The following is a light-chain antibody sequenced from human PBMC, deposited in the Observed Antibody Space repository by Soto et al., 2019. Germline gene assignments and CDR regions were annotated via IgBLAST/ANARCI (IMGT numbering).Light chain of an antibody. CDR3: LQYSNYWT. J-gene: IGKJ1*01. Sequence: EIVLTQSPGTLSLSPGERATLSCRASQSVSSSYLAWYQQKPGQAPRLLIYGASSRATGIPDRFSGSGSGTDFTLTISRLEPEDFATYYCLQYSNYWTFGQGTKVEIK. CDR1: QSVSSSY. V-gene: IGKV3-20*01. CDR2: GAS.